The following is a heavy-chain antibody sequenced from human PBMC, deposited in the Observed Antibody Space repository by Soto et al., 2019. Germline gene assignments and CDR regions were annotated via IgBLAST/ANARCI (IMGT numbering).Heavy chain of an antibody. CDR3: ARALLLRLGELSVRRTDYGMDV. CDR2: IYYSGST. CDR1: GGSVSSGSYY. D-gene: IGHD3-16*02. Sequence: SETLSLTCTVSGGSVSSGSYYWSWIRQPPGKGLEWIGYIYYSGSTNYNPSLKSRVTISVDTSKNQFSLKLSSVTAADTAVYYCARALLLRLGELSVRRTDYGMDVWGQGTTVT. V-gene: IGHV4-61*01. J-gene: IGHJ6*02.